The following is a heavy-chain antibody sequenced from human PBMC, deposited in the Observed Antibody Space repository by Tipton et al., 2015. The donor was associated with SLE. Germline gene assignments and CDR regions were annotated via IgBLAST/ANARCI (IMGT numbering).Heavy chain of an antibody. V-gene: IGHV1-2*02. CDR1: GYTFTSYY. CDR3: ARLGYPSFAWLVMDV. D-gene: IGHD6-19*01. CDR2: INPNSGGT. J-gene: IGHJ6*02. Sequence: QLVQSGAEVKKPGASVKVSCKASGYTFTSYYMHWVRQAPGQGLEWMGWINPNSGGTNYAQKFQGRVTMTRDTSISTAYMELSRLRSDDTAVYYCARLGYPSFAWLVMDVWGQGTTVTVSS.